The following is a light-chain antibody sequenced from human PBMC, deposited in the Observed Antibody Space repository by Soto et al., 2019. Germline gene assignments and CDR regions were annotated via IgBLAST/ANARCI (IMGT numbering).Light chain of an antibody. CDR1: QTISYY. V-gene: IGKV1-39*01. CDR2: AAS. Sequence: DIHMTQSPSSLSASVGDRVTITCRASQTISYYLNWYQQKPGRAPKLLIYAASRLQSGVPSRFSGSGSGTDFTLTISSLQHEDYATYYCQESYSKDTFGPGTKVEIK. J-gene: IGKJ3*01. CDR3: QESYSKDT.